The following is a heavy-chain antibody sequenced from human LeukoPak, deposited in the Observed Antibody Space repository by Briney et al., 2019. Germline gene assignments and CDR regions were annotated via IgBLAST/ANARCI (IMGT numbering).Heavy chain of an antibody. J-gene: IGHJ4*02. CDR3: TSDSGGYYYFDY. V-gene: IGHV4-38-2*02. D-gene: IGHD3-22*01. Sequence: SETLSLTCNVSGYSINSGYYWGWVRPPPGKGLEWIGSIYHSGSTYYNPSLKSRVTISVDTSKNQFSLKLNSVTAADTAVYYCTSDSGGYYYFDYWGRGFLVTVSS. CDR1: GYSINSGYY. CDR2: IYHSGST.